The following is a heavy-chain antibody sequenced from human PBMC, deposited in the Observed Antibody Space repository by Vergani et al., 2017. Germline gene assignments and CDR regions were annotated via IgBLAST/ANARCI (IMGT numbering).Heavy chain of an antibody. V-gene: IGHV4-39*07. CDR1: GGSISSSSYY. D-gene: IGHD3-22*01. J-gene: IGHJ5*02. CDR3: ARSRDTYYYDSSGYPYLNWFDP. CDR2: IYYSGST. Sequence: QLQLQESGPGLVKPSETLSLTCTVSGGSISSSSYYWGWIRQPPGKGLEWIGSIYYSGSTYYNPSLKSRVTISVDTSKNQFSLKLSSVTAADTAVYYCARSRDTYYYDSSGYPYLNWFDPWGQGTLVTVSS.